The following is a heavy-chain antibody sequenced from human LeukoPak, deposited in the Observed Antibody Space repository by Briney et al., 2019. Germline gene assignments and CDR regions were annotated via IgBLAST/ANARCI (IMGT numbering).Heavy chain of an antibody. J-gene: IGHJ4*02. D-gene: IGHD2-15*01. Sequence: GASVKVSCKVSGYTLTELSMHWVRQAPGQGLEWMGGIIPIFDTANYAQKFQGRVTMTRDTSISTAYMELSRLRSDDTAVYYCASTLRYCSGGSCYPGGLDYWGQGTLVTVSS. CDR3: ASTLRYCSGGSCYPGGLDY. CDR2: IIPIFDTA. CDR1: GYTLTELS. V-gene: IGHV1-2*02.